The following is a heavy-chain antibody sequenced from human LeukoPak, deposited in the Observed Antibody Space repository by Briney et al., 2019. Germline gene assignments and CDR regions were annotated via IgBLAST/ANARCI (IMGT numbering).Heavy chain of an antibody. CDR2: IYYSGGT. J-gene: IGHJ6*02. V-gene: IGHV4-59*01. D-gene: IGHD2-8*01. CDR1: GGSISSYY. CDR3: ARGRYGTRFWVYYGMDV. Sequence: SETLSLTCTVSGGSISSYYWSWIRQPPGKGLEWIGYIYYSGGTNYNPSLKSRVTISVDTSKNQFSLKLSSVTAADTAVYYCARGRYGTRFWVYYGMDVWGQGTTVTVSS.